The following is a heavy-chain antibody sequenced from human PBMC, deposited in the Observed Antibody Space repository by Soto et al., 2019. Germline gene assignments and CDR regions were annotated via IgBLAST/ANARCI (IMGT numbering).Heavy chain of an antibody. D-gene: IGHD3-22*01. CDR3: VKDRDSNTWPSRDV. J-gene: IGHJ6*02. CDR1: GYTFTRHG. CDR2: ISPNSGNI. V-gene: IGHV1-18*01. Sequence: ASVKVSCKTSGYTFTRHGISWVRQAPGQGLEWMGWISPNSGNIKYAQKLQGRVIMTTDTSTSTAYMELRSLRSDDTAVYYCVKDRDSNTWPSRDVWGPGTTVTVS.